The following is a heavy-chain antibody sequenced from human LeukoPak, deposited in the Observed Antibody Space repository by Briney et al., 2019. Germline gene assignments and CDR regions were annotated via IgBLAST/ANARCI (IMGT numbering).Heavy chain of an antibody. Sequence: GRSLRLSCAASGFAFNTYAMHWVRQAPGKGLEWVTLIWHDGSHKFYIDSVRGRFTISRDNSRNTVYLQMNGLRAEDTAVYYCGRAIFGSGSYPDYWSQGTLHTVSS. CDR3: GRAIFGSGSYPDY. V-gene: IGHV3-33*01. J-gene: IGHJ4*02. CDR2: IWHDGSHK. CDR1: GFAFNTYA. D-gene: IGHD3-10*01.